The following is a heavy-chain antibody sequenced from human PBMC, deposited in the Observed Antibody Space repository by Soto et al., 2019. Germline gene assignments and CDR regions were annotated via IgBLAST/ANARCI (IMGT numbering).Heavy chain of an antibody. CDR3: ARHYSSGSRNWFDP. D-gene: IGHD6-19*01. CDR2: IYYSGST. Sequence: SETLSLTCSVSGGSINSSSYFWGWVRQPPGKGLGWIGSIYYSGSTYYNPSLRSRVTISVDTSKNQFSLKLSSVTAADTAVFYCARHYSSGSRNWFDPWGQGTLVTVSS. V-gene: IGHV4-39*01. J-gene: IGHJ5*02. CDR1: GGSINSSSYF.